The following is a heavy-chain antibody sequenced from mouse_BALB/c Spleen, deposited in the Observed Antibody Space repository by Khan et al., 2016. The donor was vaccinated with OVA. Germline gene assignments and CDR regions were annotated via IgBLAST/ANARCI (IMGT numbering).Heavy chain of an antibody. V-gene: IGHV2-2*01. CDR1: GFSLNTYG. J-gene: IGHJ3*01. D-gene: IGHD2-14*01. Sequence: QVQLQQSGPGLVQPSQSLSITCTVSGFSLNTYGIHWIRQSQGKGLEWLGVIRSGGSTDYNGAFISRLNITKDNSKSQVFFKMNSLQADDTAIYYCARYSYMYDFTYWGQGTLVTVSA. CDR2: IRSGGST. CDR3: ARYSYMYDFTY.